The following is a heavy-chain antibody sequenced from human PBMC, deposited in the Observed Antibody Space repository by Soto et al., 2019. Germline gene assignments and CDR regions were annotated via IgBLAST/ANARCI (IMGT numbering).Heavy chain of an antibody. CDR2: ISAYNGNT. Sequence: ASVKVSCKASGYTFTSYGISWVRQAPGQGLEWMGWISAYNGNTNYAQKLQGRVTMTTDTSTSTAYMELRSLRSDDTAVYYCARSTKPLDYYGMGVWGQGTTVTVSS. CDR1: GYTFTSYG. J-gene: IGHJ6*02. V-gene: IGHV1-18*04. CDR3: ARSTKPLDYYGMGV.